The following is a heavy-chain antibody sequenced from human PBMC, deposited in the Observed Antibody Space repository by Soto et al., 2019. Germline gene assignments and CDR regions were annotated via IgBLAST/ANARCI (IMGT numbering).Heavy chain of an antibody. CDR3: ARALSAAAGLYFDY. J-gene: IGHJ4*02. CDR1: GGSISPYY. CDR2: VHTTEGT. V-gene: IGHV4-4*07. Sequence: QVQLQESGPGLVKPSETLSLTCTVSGGSISPYYWSWIRQPAGKGLEWIGRVHTTEGTKYNPSLKSRISMSVDTSNNQFSLNLNSLTAADTAVYYCARALSAAAGLYFDYWGQGTLVTVSS. D-gene: IGHD6-13*01.